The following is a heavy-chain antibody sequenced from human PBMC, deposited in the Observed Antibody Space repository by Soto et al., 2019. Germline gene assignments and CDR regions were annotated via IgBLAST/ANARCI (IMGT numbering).Heavy chain of an antibody. V-gene: IGHV1-24*01. CDR1: GYTLTELS. D-gene: IGHD4-4*01. CDR3: ATVGPSQFRDY. CDR2: FDPEDGGT. Sequence: ASVKVSCKVSGYTLTELSMHLLRQAPGKGLEWMGGFDPEDGGTIYAQKSQGRVTMTEDTSTDTAYMELSSLRSEDTVVYYCATVGPSQFRDYWVHGTLVTGSS. J-gene: IGHJ4*01.